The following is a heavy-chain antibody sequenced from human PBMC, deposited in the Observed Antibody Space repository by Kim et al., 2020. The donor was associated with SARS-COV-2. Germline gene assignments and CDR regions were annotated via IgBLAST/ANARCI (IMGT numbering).Heavy chain of an antibody. Sequence: SETLSLTCTVSGGSISSYYWSWIRQPPGKGLEWIGYIYYSGSTNYNPSLKSRVTISVVTSKNQFSLKLSSVTAADTAVYYCARHLNRRAISGGNPPFDYWGQGTLVTVSS. CDR2: IYYSGST. D-gene: IGHD2-15*01. V-gene: IGHV4-59*08. CDR1: GGSISSYY. CDR3: ARHLNRRAISGGNPPFDY. J-gene: IGHJ4*02.